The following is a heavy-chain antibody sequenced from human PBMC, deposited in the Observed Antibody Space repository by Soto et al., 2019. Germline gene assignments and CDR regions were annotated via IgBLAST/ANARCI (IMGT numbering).Heavy chain of an antibody. CDR3: VRDGGGVVVPAADWYFDL. CDR1: GGTFSSYT. J-gene: IGHJ2*01. Sequence: QVQLVQSGAEVKKPGSSVKVSCKASGGTFSSYTISWVRQAPGQGLEWMGRIIPILGIANYAQKFQGRVTITAEKSTSTAYMERSIVRSEDSAVYYWVRDGGGVVVPAADWYFDLWGRGTLVTVSS. D-gene: IGHD2-2*01. CDR2: IIPILGIA. V-gene: IGHV1-69*08.